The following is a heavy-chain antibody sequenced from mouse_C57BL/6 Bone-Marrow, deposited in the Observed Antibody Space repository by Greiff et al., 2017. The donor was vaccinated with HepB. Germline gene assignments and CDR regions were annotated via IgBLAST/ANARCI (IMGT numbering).Heavy chain of an antibody. Sequence: QVHVKQPGAELVKPGASVKLSCKASGYTFTSYWMHWVKQRPGRGLEWIGRIDPNSGGTKYNEKFKSKATLTVDKPSSTAYMQLSSLTSEDSAVYYCARRYLSYYYGSSPYYFDYWGQGTTLTVSS. CDR3: ARRYLSYYYGSSPYYFDY. V-gene: IGHV1-72*01. J-gene: IGHJ2*01. D-gene: IGHD1-1*01. CDR1: GYTFTSYW. CDR2: IDPNSGGT.